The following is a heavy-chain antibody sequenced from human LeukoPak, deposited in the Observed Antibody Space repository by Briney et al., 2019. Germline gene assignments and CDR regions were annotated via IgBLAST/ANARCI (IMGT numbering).Heavy chain of an antibody. CDR1: GGSISSSNW. CDR3: ARDEAPGYSSSWVKWFDP. Sequence: SETLSLTCAVSGGSISSSNWWSWVRQPPGKGLEWIGEIYHSGSTNYNPSLKGRVTISVDKSENQFSLKLSSVTAADTAVYYCARDEAPGYSSSWVKWFDPWGQGTLVTVSS. D-gene: IGHD6-13*01. J-gene: IGHJ5*02. V-gene: IGHV4-4*02. CDR2: IYHSGST.